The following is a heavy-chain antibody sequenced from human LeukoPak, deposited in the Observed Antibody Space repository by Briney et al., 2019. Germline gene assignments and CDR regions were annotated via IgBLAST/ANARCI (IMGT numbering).Heavy chain of an antibody. CDR3: ASSYYDSSALTAFDI. D-gene: IGHD3-22*01. CDR1: GGSFSGYY. CDR2: INHSGST. Sequence: PSETLSLTCAVYGGSFSGYYWSWIRQPPGKGLEWIGEINHSGSTNYNPSLKSRVTISVDTSKDQFSLKLSSVTAADTAVYYCASSYYDSSALTAFDIWGQGTMVTVSS. J-gene: IGHJ3*02. V-gene: IGHV4-34*01.